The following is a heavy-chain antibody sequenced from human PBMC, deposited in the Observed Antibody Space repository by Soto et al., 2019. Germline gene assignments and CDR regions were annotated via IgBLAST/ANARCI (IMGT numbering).Heavy chain of an antibody. CDR3: AREMGYCTTTSCHAGPLYYYMAV. Sequence: PSETLSLTCTVSGVSISSYHWSWIRQPPGKGLEWIGEVYNSGSTNYNPSLKNRVTISADTSKNHLSLSLSSVTAADPAVYFWAREMGYCTTTSCHAGPLYYYMAVWGKGTTVPVS. CDR2: VYNSGST. J-gene: IGHJ6*03. D-gene: IGHD2-2*01. V-gene: IGHV4-59*01. CDR1: GVSISSYH.